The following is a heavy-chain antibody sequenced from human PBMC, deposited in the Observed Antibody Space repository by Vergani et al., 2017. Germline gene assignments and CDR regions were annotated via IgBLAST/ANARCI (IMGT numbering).Heavy chain of an antibody. D-gene: IGHD3-3*01. CDR1: GFTFSSYG. Sequence: QVQLVEFGGGVVQPGGSLRLSCAASGFTFSSYGMHWVRQAPGKGLEWVAVIWYDGSNKYYADSVKGRFTISRDNSKNTLYLQMNSLRAEDTAVYYCARDRPLQDGGYYSDYWGQGTLVTVSS. V-gene: IGHV3-33*01. J-gene: IGHJ4*02. CDR2: IWYDGSNK. CDR3: ARDRPLQDGGYYSDY.